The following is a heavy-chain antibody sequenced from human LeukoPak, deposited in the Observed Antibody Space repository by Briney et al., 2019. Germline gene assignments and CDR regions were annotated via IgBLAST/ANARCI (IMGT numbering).Heavy chain of an antibody. CDR2: IWYDGSNK. D-gene: IGHD2-21*02. CDR3: ARGAYCSGNCAGGFDI. J-gene: IGHJ3*02. Sequence: YGAASGFTFSTYALYWVRQAPGKGLEWVAVIWYDGSNKNYADSVKGRFTISRDNSKNTLYMQINSLRAEDTAVYYCARGAYCSGNCAGGFDIWG. CDR1: GFTFSTYA. V-gene: IGHV3-33*01.